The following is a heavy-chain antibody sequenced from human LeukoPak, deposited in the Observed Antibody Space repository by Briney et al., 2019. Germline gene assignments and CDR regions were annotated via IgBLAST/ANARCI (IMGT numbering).Heavy chain of an antibody. D-gene: IGHD5-18*01. CDR2: NHHSGAT. J-gene: IGHJ4*02. V-gene: IGHV4-59*01. CDR3: ARSSGHSYGDFDY. CDR1: GVSITSNY. Sequence: NPSETLSLTCSVSGVSITSNYWSWIRQPPGKGPEWLGYNHHSGATSYNPSLKSRSTMSLDTSNNQFSLKLSSVTAADTAVYYCARSSGHSYGDFDYWGQGNLVTVSS.